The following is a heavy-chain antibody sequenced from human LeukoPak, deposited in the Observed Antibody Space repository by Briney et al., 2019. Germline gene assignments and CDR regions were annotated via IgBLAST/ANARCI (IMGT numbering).Heavy chain of an antibody. CDR1: GFKFGDYA. CDR2: IRGKPYGGTT. V-gene: IGHV3-49*03. Sequence: GGSLRLSCTASGFKFGDYAMSWFRQAPGKGLEWVGFIRGKPYGGTTEYAASVRCRFTISRDDSKSIAYLQMISLKTEDSAVYFCTRDSPRDCGGDCYSFDSWGQGTLVTVAS. CDR3: TRDSPRDCGGDCYSFDS. J-gene: IGHJ4*02. D-gene: IGHD2-21*02.